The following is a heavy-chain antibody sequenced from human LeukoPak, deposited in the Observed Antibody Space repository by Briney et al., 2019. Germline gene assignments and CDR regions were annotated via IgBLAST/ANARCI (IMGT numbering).Heavy chain of an antibody. J-gene: IGHJ4*02. CDR2: IYSGGST. V-gene: IGHV3-66*01. D-gene: IGHD3-22*01. CDR3: ARSPSSSGYLNYFDY. Sequence: GGSLRLSCVASGFTVSSNCMIWVRQAPGKGLEWVSVIYSGGSTYYADSVKGTFTMSRDNSKNTLYLQMNSLRADDTAVYYCARSPSSSGYLNYFDYWGQGTLVTVSS. CDR1: GFTVSSNC.